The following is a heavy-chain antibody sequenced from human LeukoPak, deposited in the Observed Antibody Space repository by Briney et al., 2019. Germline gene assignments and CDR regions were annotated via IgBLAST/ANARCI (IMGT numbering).Heavy chain of an antibody. D-gene: IGHD4-23*01. V-gene: IGHV7-4-1*02. Sequence: GASVTVPCTASGYSFTNQAINWVRQAPGQGLQWMGWVNTTTGNPTYAQGFTGRFVFSFDTSVSTAYLQISSLKAEDTAVYYCVGAETSVGYFDYWGQGTLVTVSS. CDR1: GYSFTNQA. J-gene: IGHJ4*02. CDR3: VGAETSVGYFDY. CDR2: VNTTTGNP.